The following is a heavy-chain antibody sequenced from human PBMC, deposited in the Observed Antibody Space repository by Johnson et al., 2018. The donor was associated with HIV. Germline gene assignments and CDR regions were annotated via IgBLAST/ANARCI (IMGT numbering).Heavy chain of an antibody. CDR3: TVWRWGWSGQEPFDV. V-gene: IGHV3-30*02. CDR1: GFTFRIYD. CDR2: IRSDGVNK. J-gene: IGHJ3*01. D-gene: IGHD3-3*01. Sequence: QVYLVESGGGVVQPGGSLRLSCAASGFTFRIYDMQWVRQAPGKGLEWLAYIRSDGVNKQYTDSVKGRFTISRDNSKNTVYLQMNSLRDEDTSVYYCTVWRWGWSGQEPFDVWGPGTMVTVSS.